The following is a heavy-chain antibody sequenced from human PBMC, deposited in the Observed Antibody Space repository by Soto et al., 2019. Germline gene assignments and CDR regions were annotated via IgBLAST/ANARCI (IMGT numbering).Heavy chain of an antibody. D-gene: IGHD1-26*01. Sequence: PGGSLRLSCAASGFTFSSYWMHWVRQAPGKGLVWVSRINSDGSSTSYADSVKGRFTISRDNAKNTLYLQMNSLRAEDTAVYYCARDHSSIVGATPNPPWGQGTLVTVSS. V-gene: IGHV3-74*01. CDR3: ARDHSSIVGATPNPP. CDR1: GFTFSSYW. J-gene: IGHJ4*02. CDR2: INSDGSST.